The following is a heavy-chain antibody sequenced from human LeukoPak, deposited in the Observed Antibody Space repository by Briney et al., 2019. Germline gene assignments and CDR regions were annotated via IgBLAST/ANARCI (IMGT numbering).Heavy chain of an antibody. CDR3: ARVTDFWSGWNAFDI. D-gene: IGHD3-3*01. CDR1: GGSVSSGSYY. V-gene: IGHV4-61*02. Sequence: PSETLSLTCTVSGGSVSSGSYYWSWIRQPAGKGLEWIGRTYTSGITNYNPSLKSRVTISVDTSKNQFSLKLSSVTAADTAVYYCARVTDFWSGWNAFDIWGQGTMVTVSS. J-gene: IGHJ3*02. CDR2: TYTSGIT.